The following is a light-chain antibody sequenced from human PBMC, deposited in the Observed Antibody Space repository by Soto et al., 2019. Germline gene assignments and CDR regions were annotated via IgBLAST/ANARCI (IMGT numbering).Light chain of an antibody. CDR2: TAS. V-gene: IGKV1-39*01. CDR3: QQTFSFPRT. CDR1: QNINNF. Sequence: DIQMTQSPASLSASVGHRVTITCRASQNINNFLHWYQQKPGKAPSLLIYTASTLQTGVPSRFSGSGSGTDFTLTISDLQPEDFATYFCQQTFSFPRTFGPGTKVDIK. J-gene: IGKJ3*01.